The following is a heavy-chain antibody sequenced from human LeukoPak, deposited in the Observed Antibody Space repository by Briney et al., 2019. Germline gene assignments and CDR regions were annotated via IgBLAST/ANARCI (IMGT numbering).Heavy chain of an antibody. Sequence: ASVNVSCKASGGTLSSYTISWVRQAPGQGLEWMGRNIPILGIANYPQKFQGRVTITADKSTSTAYMELSSLRSEDTAVYYCAREDGDYVDHYYYGMDVWGQGTTVTVSS. CDR3: AREDGDYVDHYYYGMDV. D-gene: IGHD4-17*01. CDR2: NIPILGIA. J-gene: IGHJ6*02. V-gene: IGHV1-69*04. CDR1: GGTLSSYT.